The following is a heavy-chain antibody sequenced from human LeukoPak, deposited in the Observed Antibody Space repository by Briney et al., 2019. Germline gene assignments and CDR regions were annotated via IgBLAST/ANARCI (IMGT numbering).Heavy chain of an antibody. CDR1: GYTFTSSG. CDR2: ISAYNGNT. V-gene: IGHV1-18*01. D-gene: IGHD4-17*01. CDR3: ARTDDIMTTVTNNWFDP. J-gene: IGHJ5*02. Sequence: ASVKVSCKASGYTFTSSGISWVRQAPGQGLEWMGWISAYNGNTNYAQKLQGRVTMTTDTSTSTAYMELRSLRSDDTAVYYCARTDDIMTTVTNNWFDPWGQGTLVTVSS.